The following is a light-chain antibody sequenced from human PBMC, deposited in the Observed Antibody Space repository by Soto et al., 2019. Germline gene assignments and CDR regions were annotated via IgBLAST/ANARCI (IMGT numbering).Light chain of an antibody. CDR2: EVN. J-gene: IGLJ2*01. CDR1: SSDVGGYNY. CDR3: SSYTSTNTLV. Sequence: QSVLTQPASVSGSPGQSITISCTGTSSDVGGYNYVSWYQQHPGKAPKLMIYEVNNRPSGVSFRFSSSKSGSTASLTISGLQAEDEADYYCSSYTSTNTLVFGGGTKVTVL. V-gene: IGLV2-14*01.